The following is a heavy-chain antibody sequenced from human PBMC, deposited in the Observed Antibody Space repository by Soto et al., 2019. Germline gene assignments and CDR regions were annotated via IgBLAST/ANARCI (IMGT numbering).Heavy chain of an antibody. CDR1: GYTFTSYY. V-gene: IGHV1-46*01. J-gene: IGHJ5*02. Sequence: GASVKVSCKPSGYTFTSYYIHWVRQAPGQGLEWMGTINAGSGDTDYAQKFQGRVTITRDTSASTAYMELSSLRSEDTAVYYCARWYDFWSGPFAPWGQGTLVTVSS. CDR2: INAGSGDT. CDR3: ARWYDFWSGPFAP. D-gene: IGHD3-3*01.